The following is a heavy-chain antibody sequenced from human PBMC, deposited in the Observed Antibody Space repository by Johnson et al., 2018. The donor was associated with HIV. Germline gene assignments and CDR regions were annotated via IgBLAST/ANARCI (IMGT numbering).Heavy chain of an antibody. CDR3: ARVGDSSSSLGAFDI. CDR2: ISFDGSKE. CDR1: GFTFSSYD. D-gene: IGHD6-6*01. V-gene: IGHV3-30-3*01. Sequence: QVQLVESGGGLVQPGGSLRLSCAASGFTFSSYDMHWVRQAPGKGLEWVAVISFDGSKEYYADSVKGRFTISRDNSKNTLYLQMSSLRTEDTAVYYCARVGDSSSSLGAFDIWGQGTMVTVSS. J-gene: IGHJ3*02.